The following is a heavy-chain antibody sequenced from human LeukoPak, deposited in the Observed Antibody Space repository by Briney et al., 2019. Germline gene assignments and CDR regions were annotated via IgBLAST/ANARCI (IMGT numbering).Heavy chain of an antibody. CDR1: GFTFSSYA. Sequence: GGSLRLSCAASGFTFSSYAMRWVRQAPGKGLEWVSGISGSGGSTYHADSVKGRFTIARDNSKNTLYLQMNSLRAEDTAVYYCAKGNCRGTSCYSDYWGQGTLVTVSS. V-gene: IGHV3-23*01. J-gene: IGHJ4*02. CDR2: ISGSGGST. CDR3: AKGNCRGTSCYSDY. D-gene: IGHD2-2*02.